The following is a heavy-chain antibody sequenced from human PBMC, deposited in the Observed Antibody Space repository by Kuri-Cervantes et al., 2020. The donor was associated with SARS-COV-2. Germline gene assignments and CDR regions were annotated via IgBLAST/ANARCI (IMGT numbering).Heavy chain of an antibody. D-gene: IGHD3-10*01. CDR2: INHSGST. V-gene: IGHV4-34*01. CDR1: GGSFSGYY. CDR3: ARTNIYYYGSGLYY. J-gene: IGHJ4*02. Sequence: SETLSLTCAVYGGSFSGYYWSWIRQPPEKGLEWIGEINHSGSTNYNPSLKSRVTISVDTSKNQFSLKLSSVTAADTAVYYCARTNIYYYGSGLYYWGQGTLVTVSS.